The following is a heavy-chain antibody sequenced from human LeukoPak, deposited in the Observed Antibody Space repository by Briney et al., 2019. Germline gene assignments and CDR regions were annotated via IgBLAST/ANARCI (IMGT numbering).Heavy chain of an antibody. J-gene: IGHJ4*02. Sequence: PGGSLRLSCAASGFTFSSYAMSWVRQAPGKGLEWVSAISGSGGSTYYADSVKGRFTISRDNSKNTLYLQMNSLRAEDTAVYYCAKRRGIMITFGGVIVKHWGQGTLVTVSS. D-gene: IGHD3-16*02. CDR1: GFTFSSYA. CDR3: AKRRGIMITFGGVIVKH. CDR2: ISGSGGST. V-gene: IGHV3-23*01.